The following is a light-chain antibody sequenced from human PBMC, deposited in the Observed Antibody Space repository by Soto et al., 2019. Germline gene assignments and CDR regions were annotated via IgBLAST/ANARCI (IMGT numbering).Light chain of an antibody. Sequence: EIVMTQSPATLSVSPGERATLSCRASQSVSSNLAWYQQKPGQAPSLLIYGASTRATGIPARFSGSGSGTDSTLTISRLEPEDFAVYYCQQYGSPRTFGQGTKVDIK. CDR3: QQYGSPRT. V-gene: IGKV3-15*01. J-gene: IGKJ1*01. CDR1: QSVSSN. CDR2: GAS.